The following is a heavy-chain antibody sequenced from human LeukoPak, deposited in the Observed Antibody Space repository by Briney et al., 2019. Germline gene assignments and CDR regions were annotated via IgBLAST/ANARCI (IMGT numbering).Heavy chain of an antibody. CDR2: ISSSSSYI. CDR3: AGGDFWSGYYRYFDY. CDR1: GFTFSSYS. J-gene: IGHJ4*02. D-gene: IGHD3-3*01. V-gene: IGHV3-21*01. Sequence: TGGSLRLSCAASGFTFSSYSMNWVRQAPGKGLEWVSSISSSSSYIYYADSAKGRFTISRDNAKNSLYLQMNSLRAEDTAVYYCAGGDFWSGYYRYFDYWGQGTLVTVSS.